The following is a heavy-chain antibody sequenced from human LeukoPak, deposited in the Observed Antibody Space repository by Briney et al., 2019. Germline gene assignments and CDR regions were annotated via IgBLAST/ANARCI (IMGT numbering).Heavy chain of an antibody. CDR3: VRETMPPTPHSGAFHI. D-gene: IGHD2-2*01. CDR1: GFSLTTYI. J-gene: IGHJ3*02. CDR2: SNE. Sequence: PGGSLRLSCAASGFSLTTYIMHWVRRAPGKGLEWVASSNEDYIDSVKGRFIISRDNSKNTLYLQMNSLRAEDTAVFYCVRETMPPTPHSGAFHIWGQGTMVTVSS. V-gene: IGHV3-30*03.